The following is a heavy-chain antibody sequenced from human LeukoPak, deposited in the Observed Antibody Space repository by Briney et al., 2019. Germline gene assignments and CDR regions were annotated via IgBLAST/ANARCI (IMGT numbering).Heavy chain of an antibody. CDR3: ARSRGVDY. D-gene: IGHD3-10*01. CDR2: IKPDGGEK. J-gene: IGHJ4*02. V-gene: IGHV3-7*01. CDR1: GFTFSNYW. Sequence: QSGGSLRLSCAASGFTFSNYWLSWVRQAPGKGLEWVANIKPDGGEKFYVDSVKGRFTISRDNAKSSLFLQMNSLRAEDTAVYYCARSRGVDYWGQGTLVTVSS.